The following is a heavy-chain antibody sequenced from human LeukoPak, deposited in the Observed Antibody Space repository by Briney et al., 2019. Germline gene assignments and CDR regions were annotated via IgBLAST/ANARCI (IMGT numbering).Heavy chain of an antibody. J-gene: IGHJ4*02. CDR1: GFTFSSYE. Sequence: GGSLRLSCAASGFTFSSYEMNWVRQAPGKGLEWVSYISSSGSTIYYADSVKGRFTISRDNAKNSLYLQMNSLRAEDTAVYYCARSCGGPYFDYWGQGTLVTVSS. CDR2: ISSSGSTI. D-gene: IGHD2-21*01. CDR3: ARSCGGPYFDY. V-gene: IGHV3-48*03.